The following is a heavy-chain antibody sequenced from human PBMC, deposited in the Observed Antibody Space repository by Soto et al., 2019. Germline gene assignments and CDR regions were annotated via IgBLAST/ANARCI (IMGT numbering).Heavy chain of an antibody. CDR3: ARERRAARYFDY. CDR1: GFTFSTYP. V-gene: IGHV3-23*01. CDR2: ISGSAGST. D-gene: IGHD6-13*01. Sequence: PGGSLRLSCAASGFTFSTYPMSWVRQAPGKGLEWVSGISGSAGSTYYADSVKGRFTISRDNSKNTLYLQMNSLRAEDTAVYYCARERRAARYFDYWGQGTLVTVSS. J-gene: IGHJ4*02.